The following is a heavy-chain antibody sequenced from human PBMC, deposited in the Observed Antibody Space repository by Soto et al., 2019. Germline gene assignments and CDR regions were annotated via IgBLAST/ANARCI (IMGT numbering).Heavy chain of an antibody. D-gene: IGHD3-10*01. CDR3: ARVSGIYYSGMDV. V-gene: IGHV4-34*01. Sequence: LSETLSLTCAVYGGSFSGYYWSWIRQPPVNGLEFIGEINHILSTNYNPSLKSRFTISLYTSKNHFSLKLSSFAAADTAVYYCARVSGIYYSGMDVWGQGTTVT. CDR2: INHILST. J-gene: IGHJ6*02. CDR1: GGSFSGYY.